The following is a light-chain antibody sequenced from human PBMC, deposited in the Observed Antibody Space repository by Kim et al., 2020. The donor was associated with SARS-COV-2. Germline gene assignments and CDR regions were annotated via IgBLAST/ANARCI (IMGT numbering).Light chain of an antibody. CDR2: ANN. CDR1: SSNIGTGAD. Sequence: RVTMDCTGTSSNIGTGADVQWYQQLPGTAPKRLIYANNNRPSGVPARCTGAKAGTAASLAITGLQAEDEADYYCQSYDSSLTVVVLGGGTKLTV. V-gene: IGLV1-40*01. CDR3: QSYDSSLTVVV. J-gene: IGLJ2*01.